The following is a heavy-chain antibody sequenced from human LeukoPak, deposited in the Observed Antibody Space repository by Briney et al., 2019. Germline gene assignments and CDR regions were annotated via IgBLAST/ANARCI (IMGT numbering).Heavy chain of an antibody. D-gene: IGHD4-11*01. CDR1: GYTFTGYD. CDR3: ARITVTTGYWGTLLGNSYYYYYMDV. CDR2: MNPNSGNT. V-gene: IGHV1-8*01. J-gene: IGHJ6*03. Sequence: ASVKVSCKASGYTFTGYDINWVRQATGQGLEWMGWMNPNSGNTGYAQKFQGRGTMTRNTSISTAYMELSSLRSEDTAVYYCARITVTTGYWGTLLGNSYYYYYMDVWGRGTTVTVSS.